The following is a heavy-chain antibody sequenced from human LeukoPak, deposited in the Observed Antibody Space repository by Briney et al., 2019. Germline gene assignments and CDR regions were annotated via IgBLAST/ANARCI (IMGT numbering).Heavy chain of an antibody. CDR2: ISHSGST. CDR1: GGSFSGYY. V-gene: IGHV4-34*01. J-gene: IGHJ4*02. D-gene: IGHD3-10*01. Sequence: PSETLSLTCAVYGGSFSGYYWSWSRQPPGKGLEWIGEISHSGSTNYNPSLKSRVTISVDTSKNQFSLKLSSVTAADTAVYYCARSLWFGEFWGQGTLVTVSS. CDR3: ARSLWFGEF.